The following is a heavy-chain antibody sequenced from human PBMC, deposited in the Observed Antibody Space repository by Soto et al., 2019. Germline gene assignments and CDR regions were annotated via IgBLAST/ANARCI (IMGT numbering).Heavy chain of an antibody. CDR3: VGGFGGLYYFDY. CDR1: GGSFSGYY. CDR2: INHSGST. Sequence: PSETLSLTCAVYGGSFSGYYWSWIRQPPGKGLEWIGEINHSGSTNYNPSLKSRVTISVDTSKNQFSLKLSSVTAADTAVYYCVGGFGGLYYFDYWGQGTLVTISS. J-gene: IGHJ4*02. D-gene: IGHD3-10*01. V-gene: IGHV4-34*01.